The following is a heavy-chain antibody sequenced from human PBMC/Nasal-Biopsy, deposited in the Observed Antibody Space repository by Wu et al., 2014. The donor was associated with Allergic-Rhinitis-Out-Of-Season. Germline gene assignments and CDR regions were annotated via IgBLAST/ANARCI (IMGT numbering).Heavy chain of an antibody. CDR3: AKLDDPFYYGMDV. D-gene: IGHD3-3*01. Sequence: TLSLTCTVSGGSFSTYYWGWIRQSPGRGLEWIGYIYYSGTTKYNDSLKSRVTISVDTSKDQFSLKLTSVTATDTALYYCAKLDDPFYYGMDVWGRGTTVIVSS. V-gene: IGHV4-59*08. J-gene: IGHJ6*02. CDR1: GGSFSTYY. CDR2: IYYSGTT.